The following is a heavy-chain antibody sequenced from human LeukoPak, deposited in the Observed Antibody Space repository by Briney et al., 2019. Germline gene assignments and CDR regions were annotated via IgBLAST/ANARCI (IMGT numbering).Heavy chain of an antibody. D-gene: IGHD3-22*01. CDR3: ARDASKFYYYDSSGYSRNWDG. V-gene: IGHV1-46*01. CDR1: GYTFTSYY. CDR2: INPSGGST. Sequence: ASVKVSCKASGYTFTSYYMHWVRQAPGQGLEWMGIINPSGGSTSYAQKFQGRVTMTTDTSTSTAYMELRSLRSDDTAVYYCARDASKFYYYDSSGYSRNWDGWGQGTLVTVSS. J-gene: IGHJ4*02.